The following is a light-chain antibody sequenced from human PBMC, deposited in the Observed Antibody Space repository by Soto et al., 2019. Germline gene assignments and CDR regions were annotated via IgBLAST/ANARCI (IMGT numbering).Light chain of an antibody. CDR1: SSNIGAGYD. V-gene: IGLV1-40*01. J-gene: IGLJ1*01. CDR3: QSYDSSLSGYV. CDR2: GNT. Sequence: HSVLTQPPSVSGAPGQRVTISCTGSSSNIGAGYDVSWYQQLPGTAPKFLIYGNTDRPSGVPDRFSGSKSGTSASLAITGLQAEDEADYYCQSYDSSLSGYVFGTGTKLTVL.